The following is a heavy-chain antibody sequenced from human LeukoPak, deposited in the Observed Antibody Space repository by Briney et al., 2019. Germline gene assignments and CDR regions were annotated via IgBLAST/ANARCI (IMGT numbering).Heavy chain of an antibody. CDR3: ARPNITSYYDSRGYDAFDV. J-gene: IGHJ3*01. V-gene: IGHV5-51*01. D-gene: IGHD3-22*01. Sequence: GESLQISCQGSGYRFNAYWIAWVRPMPGKGLEWMGIIYPDDSDTRYSPSFQGQVTISADKSVRTAYLQWSSLKASDTAMYYCARPNITSYYDSRGYDAFDVWGQGTMVTVSS. CDR2: IYPDDSDT. CDR1: GYRFNAYW.